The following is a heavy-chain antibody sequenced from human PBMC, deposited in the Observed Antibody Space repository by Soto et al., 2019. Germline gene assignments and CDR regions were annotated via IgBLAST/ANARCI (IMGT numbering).Heavy chain of an antibody. Sequence: SETLSLTCAVYGGSFSGYYWSWIRQPPGKGLEWIGEINHSGSTNYNPSLKSRVTISVDTSKNQFSLKLSSVTAADTAVYYCARARSRRYCSGGSCYYGYWGQGTLVTVSS. CDR1: GGSFSGYY. CDR2: INHSGST. V-gene: IGHV4-34*01. D-gene: IGHD2-15*01. J-gene: IGHJ4*02. CDR3: ARARSRRYCSGGSCYYGY.